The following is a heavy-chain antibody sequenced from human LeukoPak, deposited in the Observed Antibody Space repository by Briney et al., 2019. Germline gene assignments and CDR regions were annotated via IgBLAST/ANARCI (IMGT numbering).Heavy chain of an antibody. Sequence: PGGSLRLSCAASGFTLSSYAMHWVRQAPGKGLEWVAVISYDGSNKYHADSVKGRFTISRDNSKNTLYLQMNSLRIEDTAVYYCVKVPEYSGSSGDFDFWGQGTLVTVSS. CDR2: ISYDGSNK. J-gene: IGHJ4*02. D-gene: IGHD6-6*01. V-gene: IGHV3-30-3*01. CDR3: VKVPEYSGSSGDFDF. CDR1: GFTLSSYA.